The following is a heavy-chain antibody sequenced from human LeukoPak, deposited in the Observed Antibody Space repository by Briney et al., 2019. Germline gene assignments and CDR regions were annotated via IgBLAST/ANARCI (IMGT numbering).Heavy chain of an antibody. CDR3: AAPHSSILPYYFDY. D-gene: IGHD6-13*01. CDR1: GGTFSSYA. CDR2: IIPIFGTA. V-gene: IGHV1-69*13. J-gene: IGHJ4*02. Sequence: SVKVSCKASGGTFSSYAISWVRQASGQGLEWMGGIIPIFGTANYAQKFQGRVTITADESASTAYMELSSLRSEDTAVYYCAAPHSSILPYYFDYWGQGTLVTVSS.